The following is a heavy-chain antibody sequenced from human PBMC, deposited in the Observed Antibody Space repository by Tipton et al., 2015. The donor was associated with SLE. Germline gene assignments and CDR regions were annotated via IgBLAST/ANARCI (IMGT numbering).Heavy chain of an antibody. J-gene: IGHJ3*02. CDR1: GGSISSSSYY. Sequence: TLSLTCTVSGGSISSSSYYWGWIRQPPGKGLEWIGSIYYSGSTNYNPSLKSRVTMSVDTSKSQFSLRLSSVTAADTAVYYCAREMAYGAFDIWGQGTMVTVSS. CDR3: AREMAYGAFDI. V-gene: IGHV4-39*07. CDR2: IYYSGST. D-gene: IGHD5-24*01.